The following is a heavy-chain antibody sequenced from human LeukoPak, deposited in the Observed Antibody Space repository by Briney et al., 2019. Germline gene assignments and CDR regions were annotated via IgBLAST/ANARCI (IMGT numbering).Heavy chain of an antibody. CDR3: ARDGYINGWRFNY. CDR1: GFTFSKYW. CDR2: IKQDGSEK. J-gene: IGHJ4*02. D-gene: IGHD5-12*01. V-gene: IGHV3-7*01. Sequence: GGSLRLSCAASGFTFSKYWMSWVRQAPGKGLEWVAYIKQDGSEKYYVDSVKGRFTISGDNAKNSLYLQMNSLRAEDTAVYYCARDGYINGWRFNYWGRGTLVTVSS.